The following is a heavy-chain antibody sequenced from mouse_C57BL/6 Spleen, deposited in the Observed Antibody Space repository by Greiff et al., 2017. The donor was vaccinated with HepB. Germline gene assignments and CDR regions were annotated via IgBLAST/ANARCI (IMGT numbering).Heavy chain of an antibody. CDR1: GYSITSGYY. J-gene: IGHJ2*01. V-gene: IGHV3-6*01. CDR3: ARVGNLDYYFDY. CDR2: ISYDGSN. Sequence: EVQLVESGPGLVKPSQSLSLTCSVTGYSITSGYYWNWIRQFPGNKLEWMGYISYDGSNNYNPSLKNRISITRDTSKNQFFLKLNSVTTEDTATYYCARVGNLDYYFDYWGQGTTLTVSS.